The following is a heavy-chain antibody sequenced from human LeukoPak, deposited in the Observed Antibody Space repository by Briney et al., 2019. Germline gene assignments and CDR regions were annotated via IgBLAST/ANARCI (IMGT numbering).Heavy chain of an antibody. CDR3: ARPKGSSGSSQYYFDS. CDR2: ISTKTGNP. D-gene: IGHD6-19*01. V-gene: IGHV7-4-1*02. Sequence: ASVKVSCKASGYTFTGYYMHWVRQAPGQGLEWMGWISTKTGNPTYAQGFAGRFVFSLDTSVSTAYLQISSLKADDTAVYYCARPKGSSGSSQYYFDSWGQGTLVTVSS. CDR1: GYTFTGYY. J-gene: IGHJ4*02.